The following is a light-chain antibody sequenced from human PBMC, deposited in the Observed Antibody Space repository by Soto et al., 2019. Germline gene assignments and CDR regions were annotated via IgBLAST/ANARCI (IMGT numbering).Light chain of an antibody. Sequence: EIVMTQSPATLSVSPGERATLSCRASQSVSSNLAWYTQKPGQASRLLIFGASTRATGIPAGLIGGGSGTEFTPTTSSLQSEDFAVYYCQQYNNWSPTWTFGQGTKVDIK. CDR3: QQYNNWSPTWT. CDR2: GAS. V-gene: IGKV3-15*01. CDR1: QSVSSN. J-gene: IGKJ1*01.